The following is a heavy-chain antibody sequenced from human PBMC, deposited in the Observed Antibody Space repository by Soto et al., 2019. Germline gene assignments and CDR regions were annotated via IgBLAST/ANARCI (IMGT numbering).Heavy chain of an antibody. CDR2: IWYDGSNK. D-gene: IGHD6-13*01. Sequence: GGSLRLSCAASGFTFSSYGMHWVRQAPGKGLEWVAVIWYDGSNKYYADSVKGRFTISRDNSKNTLYLQMNSLRAEDTAVYYCAREGTGQRQLVTYNPYYYYGMDVWGQGTTVTVSS. J-gene: IGHJ6*02. CDR3: AREGTGQRQLVTYNPYYYYGMDV. V-gene: IGHV3-33*01. CDR1: GFTFSSYG.